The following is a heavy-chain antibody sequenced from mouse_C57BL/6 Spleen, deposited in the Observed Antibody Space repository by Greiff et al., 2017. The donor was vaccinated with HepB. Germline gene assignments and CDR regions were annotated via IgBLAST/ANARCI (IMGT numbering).Heavy chain of an antibody. CDR2: ISDGGSYT. Sequence: DVHLVESGGGLVKPGGSLKLSCAASRFTFSSYAMSWVRQTPEKRLEWVATISDGGSYTYYPDNVKGRFTISRDNAKNNLYLQMSHLKSEDTAMYYCARGSYSNYFDYWGQGTTLTVSS. J-gene: IGHJ2*01. V-gene: IGHV5-4*01. D-gene: IGHD2-5*01. CDR3: ARGSYSNYFDY. CDR1: RFTFSSYA.